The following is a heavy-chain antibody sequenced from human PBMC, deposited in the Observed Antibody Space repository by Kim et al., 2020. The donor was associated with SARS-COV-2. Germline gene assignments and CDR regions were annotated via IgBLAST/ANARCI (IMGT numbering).Heavy chain of an antibody. CDR2: INHSGST. CDR3: ARGLDFWSGYDPMDV. D-gene: IGHD3-3*01. V-gene: IGHV4-34*01. Sequence: SETLSLTCAVSGGAFSGYYWAWIRQPPGKGLEWIGEINHSGSTNYNPSLKSRVTMSVDMPKSQFSLNLSSVTAADTAVYYCARGLDFWSGYDPMDVWG. CDR1: GGAFSGYY. J-gene: IGHJ6*02.